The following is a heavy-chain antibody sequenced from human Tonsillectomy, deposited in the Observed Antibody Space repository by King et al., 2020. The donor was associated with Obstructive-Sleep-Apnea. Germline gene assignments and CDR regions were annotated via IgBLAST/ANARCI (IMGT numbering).Heavy chain of an antibody. Sequence: VQLVESGGGVVQPGKSLKLSCAASGFTFSTYAMHWVRQAPGKGLEWVAVISDDGDYKYYADSVKGRFTISRDNSKNTLYLQMNSLRAEDTSMYHCARGKRMSYDSSAYSNFDHWGQGTLVTVSS. V-gene: IGHV3-30*04. J-gene: IGHJ4*02. CDR3: ARGKRMSYDSSAYSNFDH. CDR1: GFTFSTYA. CDR2: ISDDGDYK. D-gene: IGHD3-22*01.